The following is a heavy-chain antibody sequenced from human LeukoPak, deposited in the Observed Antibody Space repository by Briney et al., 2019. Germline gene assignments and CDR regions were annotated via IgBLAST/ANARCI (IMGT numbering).Heavy chain of an antibody. J-gene: IGHJ6*03. V-gene: IGHV3-30*03. CDR1: GFTFSSYG. CDR2: ISYDGSNK. CDR3: ARQVDTMVRGSSYYYMDV. Sequence: GGSLRLSCAASGFTFSSYGMHWVRQAPGKGLEWVAVISYDGSNKYYADSVKGRFTISRDNSKNTLYLQMNSLRAEDTAVYYCARQVDTMVRGSSYYYMDVWGKGTTVTVSS. D-gene: IGHD3-10*01.